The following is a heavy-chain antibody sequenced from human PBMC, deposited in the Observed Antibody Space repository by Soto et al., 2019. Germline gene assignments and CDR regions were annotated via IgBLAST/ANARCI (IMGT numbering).Heavy chain of an antibody. D-gene: IGHD2-15*01. CDR2: INHSGST. J-gene: IGHJ5*02. CDR1: GGSFSGYY. V-gene: IGHV4-34*01. Sequence: QVQLQQWGAGLLKPSETLSLTCAVYGGSFSGYYWSWIRQPPGKGLEWIGAINHSGSTNYNPSLKSRVTSSVDTSKSQFSLRLSSVTAAAAAVYYCARLKLVAATMLFDPWGQGALVIVSS. CDR3: ARLKLVAATMLFDP.